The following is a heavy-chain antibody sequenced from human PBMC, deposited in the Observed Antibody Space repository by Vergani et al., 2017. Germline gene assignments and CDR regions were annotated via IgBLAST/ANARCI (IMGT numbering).Heavy chain of an antibody. V-gene: IGHV4-39*01. D-gene: IGHD2-15*01. CDR2: IYYSGST. J-gene: IGHJ5*02. Sequence: QVQLQESGPGLVKPSETLSLTCTVSGGSISSSSYYWGWIRQPPGKGLEWIGSIYYSGSTYYNPSLKSRVTISVDTSKNQFSLKLSSVTAADTAVYYCARHVAYCSGGSCYQNWFDPWGQGTLVTVSS. CDR1: GGSISSSSYY. CDR3: ARHVAYCSGGSCYQNWFDP.